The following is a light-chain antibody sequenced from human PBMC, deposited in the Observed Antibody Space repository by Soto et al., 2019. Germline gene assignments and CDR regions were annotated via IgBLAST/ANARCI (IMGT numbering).Light chain of an antibody. V-gene: IGKV3-15*01. Sequence: EIVMTQFPATLSVSPGEGATLSCRASQSVSSNLAWYQQKPGQAPRPLIYGASTRATGIPARFSGSGSGTEFTLTISSLQAEDSSIYYCQQYNNWPPWTFGRGTKVEIK. J-gene: IGKJ1*01. CDR1: QSVSSN. CDR2: GAS. CDR3: QQYNNWPPWT.